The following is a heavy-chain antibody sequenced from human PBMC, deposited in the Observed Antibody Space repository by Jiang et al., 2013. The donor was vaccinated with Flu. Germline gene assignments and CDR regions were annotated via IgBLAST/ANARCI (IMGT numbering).Heavy chain of an antibody. D-gene: IGHD2-2*02. CDR2: TYYRSKWYN. Sequence: QTLSLTCAISGDSVSANSAAWNWIRQSPSRGLEWLGRTYYRSKWYNDYAESVKSRITINPDTSKNQFSLQLNSVTPEDSAVYYCARDQYLRLDYYYYGMDVWGLGTTVTVSS. V-gene: IGHV6-1*01. J-gene: IGHJ6*02. CDR3: ARDQYLRLDYYYYGMDV. CDR1: GDSVSANSAA.